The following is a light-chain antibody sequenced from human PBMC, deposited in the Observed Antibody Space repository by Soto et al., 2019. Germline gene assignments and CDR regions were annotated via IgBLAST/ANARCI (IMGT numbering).Light chain of an antibody. Sequence: EIVLTQSPVTLSLSPGERATLSCRASQRITDNFLAWFQQKPGLAPRLLISVASTRASGVPDRFSGGGSGTDFVLAISRLEPEDFAVYFCQQYGRSPFTFGPGTTLQIK. V-gene: IGKV3-20*01. CDR1: QRITDNF. CDR2: VAS. CDR3: QQYGRSPFT. J-gene: IGKJ2*01.